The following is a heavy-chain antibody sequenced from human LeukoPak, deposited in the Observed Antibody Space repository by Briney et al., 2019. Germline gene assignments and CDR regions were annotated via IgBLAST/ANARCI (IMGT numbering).Heavy chain of an antibody. CDR1: GVSISINY. D-gene: IGHD6-19*01. J-gene: IGHJ4*02. V-gene: IGHV4-59*01. CDR2: IYNGGST. CDR3: ARDGVAGGFDY. Sequence: SETLSLTCTDSGVSISINYWSWIRQPPGKGLEWIGYIYNGGSTNYNPSLKSRVTISVDTSKNQFSLKLTSVTAADTAVYYCARDGVAGGFDYRGQGTLVTVSS.